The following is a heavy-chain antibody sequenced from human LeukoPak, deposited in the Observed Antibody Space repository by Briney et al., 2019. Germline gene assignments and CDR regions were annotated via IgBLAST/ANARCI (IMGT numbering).Heavy chain of an antibody. J-gene: IGHJ6*03. CDR1: GYTFTSYY. D-gene: IGHD1-26*01. Sequence: ASVKVSCKASGYTFTSYYMHWVRQAPGEGLEWMGIINPTGGSTSYAQKFQGRVTMTRDTSTSTVYMELRSLRSEDTAVYYCARDRIVGGSYSEMDYYYYMDVWGKGTTVTISS. V-gene: IGHV1-46*01. CDR2: INPTGGST. CDR3: ARDRIVGGSYSEMDYYYYMDV.